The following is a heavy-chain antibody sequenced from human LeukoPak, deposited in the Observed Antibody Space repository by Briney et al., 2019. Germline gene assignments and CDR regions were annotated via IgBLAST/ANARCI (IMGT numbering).Heavy chain of an antibody. CDR2: ISAYNGNT. D-gene: IGHD5-24*01. Sequence: ASEKVSCKASGYTFSSYGISWVRQAPGQGLEWMGWISAYNGNTNYAQKFRGRVTMTTDTSTSTAYMELRSLRSDDTAVYYCASLKTDGYFDYWGQGTLVTVSS. CDR1: GYTFSSYG. V-gene: IGHV1-18*01. CDR3: ASLKTDGYFDY. J-gene: IGHJ4*02.